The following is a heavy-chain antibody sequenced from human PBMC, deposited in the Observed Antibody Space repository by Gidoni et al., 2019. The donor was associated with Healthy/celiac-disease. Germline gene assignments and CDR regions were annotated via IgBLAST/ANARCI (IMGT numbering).Heavy chain of an antibody. V-gene: IGHV4-61*01. CDR1: GGSVSSGSYY. Sequence: QVQLQESGPGLVKPSETLSLTCTVSGGSVSSGSYYWSWIRQPPGKGLEWIGYIYYSGSTNYNPSLKSRVTISVDTSKNQFSLKLSSVTAADTAVYYCARGNSSSWYPYYYYGMDVWGQGTTVTVSS. CDR2: IYYSGST. J-gene: IGHJ6*02. CDR3: ARGNSSSWYPYYYYGMDV. D-gene: IGHD6-13*01.